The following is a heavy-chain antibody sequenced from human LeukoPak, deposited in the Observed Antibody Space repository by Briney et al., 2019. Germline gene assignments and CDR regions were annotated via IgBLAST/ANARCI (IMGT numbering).Heavy chain of an antibody. J-gene: IGHJ5*02. D-gene: IGHD2-15*01. CDR3: ARDITTHRHPYCSGGSCYSGIGGWFDP. CDR2: IYHSGST. V-gene: IGHV4-38-2*02. Sequence: SETLSLTCTVSGYSISSGYYWGWIRQPPGKGLEWIGSIYHSGSTYYNPSLKSRVTISVDTSKNQFSLKLSSVTPADTAVYYCARDITTHRHPYCSGGSCYSGIGGWFDPWGQGTLVTVSS. CDR1: GYSISSGYY.